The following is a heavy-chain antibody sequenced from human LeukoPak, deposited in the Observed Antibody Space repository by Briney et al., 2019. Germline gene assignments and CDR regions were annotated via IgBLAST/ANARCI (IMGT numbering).Heavy chain of an antibody. V-gene: IGHV1-2*02. CDR1: GYTFTGYY. CDR2: INPNSGGT. D-gene: IGHD3-9*01. CDR3: ARDQLRYFDWLLAPGFDY. Sequence: ASVKVSCKASGYTFTGYYMHWVRQAPGQGLEWMGWINPNSGGTNYAQKFQGRVTMARDTSISTAYMELSRLRSDDTAVYYCARDQLRYFDWLLAPGFDYWGQGTLATVSS. J-gene: IGHJ4*02.